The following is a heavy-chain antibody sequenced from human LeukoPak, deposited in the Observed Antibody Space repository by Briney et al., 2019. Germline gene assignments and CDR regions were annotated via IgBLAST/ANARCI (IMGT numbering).Heavy chain of an antibody. D-gene: IGHD1-26*01. CDR2: IYAGGTT. CDR1: GFTVSSSY. V-gene: IGHV3-53*05. CDR3: ATNGYSGTYNRYFDS. J-gene: IGHJ4*02. Sequence: GGSLRLSCAASGFTVSSSYMSWVRQAPGNGLEWVSVIYAGGTTYYPDSVKGRFTISRDNSKNTLYLQMDSLRSEDTAVYYCATNGYSGTYNRYFDSWGQGTLVTVSS.